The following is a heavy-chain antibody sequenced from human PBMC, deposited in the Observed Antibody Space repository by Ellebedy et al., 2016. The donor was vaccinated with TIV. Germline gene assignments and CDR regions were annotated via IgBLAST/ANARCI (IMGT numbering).Heavy chain of an antibody. Sequence: PGGSLRLSCAASGFTFSSYTMGWVRQAPGKGLEWVSDINLSGGITYYADSVTGRFTISRDNSKNTLYLQMRSLRAEDTAVYYCAKASSSGSAYDIWGQGTMITVSS. CDR2: INLSGGIT. J-gene: IGHJ3*02. CDR3: AKASSSGSAYDI. V-gene: IGHV3-23*01. D-gene: IGHD3-10*01. CDR1: GFTFSSYT.